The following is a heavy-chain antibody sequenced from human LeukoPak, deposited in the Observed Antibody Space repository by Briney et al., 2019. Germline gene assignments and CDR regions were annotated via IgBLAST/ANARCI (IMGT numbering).Heavy chain of an antibody. J-gene: IGHJ5*02. D-gene: IGHD2-8*01. CDR1: GYSFTIYD. V-gene: IGHV1-8*03. CDR2: MNPNTGNT. Sequence: ALVEVSCKASGYSFTIYDINWIRQAPGQGLEWMGWMNPNTGNTGYAQKFQGRVTITGNTSINTAYMDLSSMRSDDTAVYYCARGRLGQGTNIKNNWFDPWGQGTLVTVSS. CDR3: ARGRLGQGTNIKNNWFDP.